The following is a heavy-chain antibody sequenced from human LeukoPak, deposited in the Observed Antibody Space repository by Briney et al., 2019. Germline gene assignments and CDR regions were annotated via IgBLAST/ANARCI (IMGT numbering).Heavy chain of an antibody. J-gene: IGHJ4*02. CDR3: AGDGAYCSGGSCYKLFDY. CDR1: GYTFTIYG. V-gene: IGHV1-2*02. Sequence: ASVKVSSKDSGYTFTIYGISWVRQAPGQGLERMGWINPNSGGTNYAQKFQGRVTITRDTSISTAYMERSRLRSDDTAVYYCAGDGAYCSGGSCYKLFDYWGQGTLVTVSS. D-gene: IGHD2-15*01. CDR2: INPNSGGT.